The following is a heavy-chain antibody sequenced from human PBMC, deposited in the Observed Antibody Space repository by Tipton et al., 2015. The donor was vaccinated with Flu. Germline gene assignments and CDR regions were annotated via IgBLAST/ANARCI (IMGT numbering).Heavy chain of an antibody. CDR2: VHRTGSA. V-gene: IGHV4-38-2*01. CDR1: GDSIDSRYY. D-gene: IGHD4-11*01. J-gene: IGHJ5*01. Sequence: TLSLTCSVSGDSIDSRYYWGWIRQPPGQGLQWIGNVHRTGSAYYNSSLQSRVTISVDTSKNQFSLKLRSVTVTDTALYYCARRDFSNYVSEPKNWFNSWGQGTLVTVSP. CDR3: ARRDFSNYVSEPKNWFNS.